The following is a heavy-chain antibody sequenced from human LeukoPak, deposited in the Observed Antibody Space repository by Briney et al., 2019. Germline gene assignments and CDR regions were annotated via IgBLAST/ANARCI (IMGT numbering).Heavy chain of an antibody. CDR2: IYYSGST. CDR3: ARGGHYYDSSGYFGG. V-gene: IGHV4-59*01. J-gene: IGHJ4*02. D-gene: IGHD3-22*01. Sequence: SETLSLTCTVSGGSISSYYWSWIRQPPGKGLEWIGYIYYSGSTNYNPSLKSRVTISVDTSKNQFSLKLSSVTAADTAVYYCARGGHYYDSSGYFGGWGQGTLVTVSS. CDR1: GGSISSYY.